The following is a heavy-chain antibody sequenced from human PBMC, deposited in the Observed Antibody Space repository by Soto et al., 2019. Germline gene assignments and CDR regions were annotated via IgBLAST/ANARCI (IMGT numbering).Heavy chain of an antibody. J-gene: IGHJ6*02. D-gene: IGHD3-22*01. Sequence: SVKVSCKASGGTFSSYAISWVRQAPGQGLEWMGGIIPIFGTANYAQKFQGRVTITADESTSTAYMELSGLRDEDRAVYYCARYYYDSSGYDGMDVWGQGTTVTVSS. CDR1: GGTFSSYA. V-gene: IGHV1-69*13. CDR3: ARYYYDSSGYDGMDV. CDR2: IIPIFGTA.